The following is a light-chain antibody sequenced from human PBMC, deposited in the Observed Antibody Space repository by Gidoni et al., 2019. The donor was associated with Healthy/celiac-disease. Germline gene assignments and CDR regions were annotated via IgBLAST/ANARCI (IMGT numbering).Light chain of an antibody. CDR3: QQYNSYSSVT. CDR2: DAS. Sequence: DIQMTQSPSTLSASVRDRVTITCRASQSISSWLAWYQQKPGKAPKLLIYDASSLESGVPSRFSGSGSGTEFTLTISSLQPDDFATYYCQQYNSYSSVTFGQGTKVEIK. J-gene: IGKJ1*01. CDR1: QSISSW. V-gene: IGKV1-5*01.